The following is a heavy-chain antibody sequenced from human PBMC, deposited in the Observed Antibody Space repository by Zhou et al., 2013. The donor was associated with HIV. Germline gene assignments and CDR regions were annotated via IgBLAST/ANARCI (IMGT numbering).Heavy chain of an antibody. J-gene: IGHJ1*01. V-gene: IGHV1-69*05. D-gene: IGHD2-2*01. CDR3: ARGGYCSSTSCLEYFQH. CDR2: IIPIFGTA. Sequence: QVQLVQSGAEVKKPGSSVKVSCKASGGTFSSYAISWVRQAPGQGLEWMGGIIPIFGTANYAQKFQGRVTITTDESTSTAYMELSSLRSEDTAVYYCARGGYCSSTSCLEYFQHWARAPWSPSPQ. CDR1: GGTFSSYA.